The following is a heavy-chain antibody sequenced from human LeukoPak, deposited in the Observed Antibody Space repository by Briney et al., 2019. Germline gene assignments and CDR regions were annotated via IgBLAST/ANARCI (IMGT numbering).Heavy chain of an antibody. V-gene: IGHV3-7*04. D-gene: IGHD6-19*01. CDR1: GFTFSSCW. CDR2: IKQDGSEK. CDR3: AREVAGTPDH. J-gene: IGHJ4*02. Sequence: PGGSLRLSCAASGFTFSSCWMSWVRQAPEKGLEWVANIKQDGSEKYYVDSVKGRFTISRDNAKDSLYLEMNSLRAEDTAVYYCAREVAGTPDHWGQGTRVTVSS.